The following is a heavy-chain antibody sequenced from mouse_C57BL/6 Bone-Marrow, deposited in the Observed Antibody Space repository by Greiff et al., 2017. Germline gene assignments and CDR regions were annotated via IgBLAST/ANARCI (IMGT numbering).Heavy chain of an antibody. D-gene: IGHD3-3*01. CDR2: ISDGGSYT. CDR1: GFTFSSYA. J-gene: IGHJ3*01. V-gene: IGHV5-4*01. CDR3: ARDQRIWLSSPPGFAY. Sequence: EVQRVESGGGLVKPGGSLKLSCAASGFTFSSYAMSWVRQTPEKRLEWVATISDGGSYTYYPDNVKGRFTISRDNAKNNLYLQMSHLKSEDTAMYYCARDQRIWLSSPPGFAYWGQGTLVTVSA.